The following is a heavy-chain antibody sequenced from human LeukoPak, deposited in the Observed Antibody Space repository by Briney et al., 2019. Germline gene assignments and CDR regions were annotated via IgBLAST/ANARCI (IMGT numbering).Heavy chain of an antibody. D-gene: IGHD6-13*01. CDR2: IWYDGSKT. J-gene: IGHJ6*02. CDR3: AKMSSSWTYYYGMDV. Sequence: GGSLKLSCAASGFIFRRNGMHWVRQVPGKGLEWVALIWYDGSKTYYADSVKGRFTISRDNSKNTLYLQMNSLRAEDTAVYYCAKMSSSWTYYYGMDVWGQGTTVTVSS. V-gene: IGHV3-33*06. CDR1: GFIFRRNG.